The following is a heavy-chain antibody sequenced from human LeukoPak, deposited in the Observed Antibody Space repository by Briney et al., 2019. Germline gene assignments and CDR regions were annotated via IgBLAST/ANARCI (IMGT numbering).Heavy chain of an antibody. D-gene: IGHD5-12*01. Sequence: PGGSLRLSCAASGFTFSSYEMNWVRQPPGKGLEWIGSIYYSGSTYYNPSLKSRVTISADTSKNQFSLKLTSVTAADTAVYYCARAGGYASPIGIWGQGTMVTVSS. CDR3: ARAGGYASPIGI. J-gene: IGHJ3*02. CDR2: IYYSGST. CDR1: GFTFSSYE. V-gene: IGHV4-39*07.